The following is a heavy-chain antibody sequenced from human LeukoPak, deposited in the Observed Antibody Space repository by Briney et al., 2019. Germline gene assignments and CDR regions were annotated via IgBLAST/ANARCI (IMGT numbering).Heavy chain of an antibody. V-gene: IGHV4-4*07. CDR2: IYTSGST. D-gene: IGHD3-3*01. CDR3: ARDSHITIFGVLMHV. Sequence: KTSETLSLTCTVSGGSISSYYWSWIRQPAGKGLEWIGRIYTSGSTNYNPSLKSRVTMSVDTSKNQFSLKLSSVTAADTAVYYCARDSHITIFGVLMHVWGKGTTVTVSS. CDR1: GGSISSYY. J-gene: IGHJ6*03.